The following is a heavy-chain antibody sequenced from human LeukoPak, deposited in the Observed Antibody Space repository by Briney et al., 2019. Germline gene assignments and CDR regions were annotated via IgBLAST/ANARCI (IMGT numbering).Heavy chain of an antibody. Sequence: GGSLRLSCAASGFTFSSYSMNWVRQAPGKGLEWVSSISSSSSYIYYADSVKGRSTISRDNAKNSLYLQTNSLRAEDTAVYYCARGKQQLVEDYYYYGMDVWGQGTTVTVSS. V-gene: IGHV3-21*01. CDR2: ISSSSSYI. CDR3: ARGKQQLVEDYYYYGMDV. D-gene: IGHD6-13*01. CDR1: GFTFSSYS. J-gene: IGHJ6*02.